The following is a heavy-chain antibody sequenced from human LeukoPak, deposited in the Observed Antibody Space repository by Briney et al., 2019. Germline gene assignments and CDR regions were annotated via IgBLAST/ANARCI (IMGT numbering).Heavy chain of an antibody. Sequence: GGSLRLSCAASGFTFSDYYMSWIRQAPGKGLEWVSYISSSSSYTNYADSVKGRFTISRDNSKNTLYLQMNSLRAEDTAVYYCARGNPSPDAFDIWGQGTMVTVSS. V-gene: IGHV3-11*06. CDR2: ISSSSSYT. CDR3: ARGNPSPDAFDI. J-gene: IGHJ3*02. CDR1: GFTFSDYY.